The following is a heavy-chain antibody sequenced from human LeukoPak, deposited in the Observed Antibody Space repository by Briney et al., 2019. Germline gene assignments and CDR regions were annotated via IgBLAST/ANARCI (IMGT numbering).Heavy chain of an antibody. CDR3: AREGWDYYDSSGYYCFDY. V-gene: IGHV4-61*02. Sequence: SQTLSLTCTVSGGSISSGSYYWSWIRQPAGKGLEWIGRIYTSGSTNYNPSLKSRVTISVDTSKNQFSLKLSSVTAADTAVYYCAREGWDYYDSSGYYCFDYWGQGTLVTVSS. CDR1: GGSISSGSYY. CDR2: IYTSGST. J-gene: IGHJ4*02. D-gene: IGHD3-22*01.